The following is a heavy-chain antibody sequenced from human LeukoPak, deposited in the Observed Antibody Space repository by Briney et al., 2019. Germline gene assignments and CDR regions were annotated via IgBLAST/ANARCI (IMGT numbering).Heavy chain of an antibody. CDR3: AKDGSSSSGWYGGFDY. J-gene: IGHJ4*02. Sequence: PGGSLRLSCAASGFTFDDYAMHWVRQAPGKGLEWVSGISWNSGSIGYADSVKGRFTISRDNAKNSLYLQMNSLRAEDTALYYCAKDGSSSSGWYGGFDYWGQGTLVTVSS. V-gene: IGHV3-9*01. CDR2: ISWNSGSI. CDR1: GFTFDDYA. D-gene: IGHD6-19*01.